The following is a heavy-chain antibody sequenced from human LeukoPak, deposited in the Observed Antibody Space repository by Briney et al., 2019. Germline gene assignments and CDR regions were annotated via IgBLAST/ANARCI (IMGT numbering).Heavy chain of an antibody. CDR1: AFTFSSYA. CDR2: ISYDGSNK. Sequence: PGGSLRPSCAPAAFTFSSYAMHWVRQAPGKGMEWVAVISYDGSNKYYAGSVKGRFTIPRDNSKNTLYLQMNSLRAEDTAVYYCARDLDDSSGYYWGQGTLVTVSS. CDR3: ARDLDDSSGYY. J-gene: IGHJ4*02. V-gene: IGHV3-30-3*01. D-gene: IGHD3-22*01.